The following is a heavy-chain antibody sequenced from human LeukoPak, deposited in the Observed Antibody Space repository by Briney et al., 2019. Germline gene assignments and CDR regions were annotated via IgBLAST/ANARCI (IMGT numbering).Heavy chain of an antibody. CDR1: GFTFSSYA. Sequence: GGSLRLPCAASGFTFSSYAMHWVRQAPGKGLEWVSSISSSSSYIYYADSVKGRFTISRDNAKNSLYLQMNSLRAEDTAVYYCASLGGIVVPASSYMDVWGKGTTVTVSS. V-gene: IGHV3-21*01. CDR2: ISSSSSYI. J-gene: IGHJ6*03. CDR3: ASLGGIVVPASSYMDV. D-gene: IGHD2-2*01.